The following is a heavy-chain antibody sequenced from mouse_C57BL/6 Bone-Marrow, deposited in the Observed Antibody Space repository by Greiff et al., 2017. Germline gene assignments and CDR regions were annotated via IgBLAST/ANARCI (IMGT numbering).Heavy chain of an antibody. CDR3: ANYYGSSYYAMDD. J-gene: IGHJ4*01. D-gene: IGHD1-1*01. CDR1: GYTFTSYG. CDR2: IYPRSGNP. V-gene: IGHV1-81*01. Sequence: VQLQESGAELARPGASVKLSCKASGYTFTSYGISWVKQRTGQGLEWIGEIYPRSGNPYYNEKFKGKATLTADKSSSTAYMELRSLTSEDSAVYFCANYYGSSYYAMDDWGQGTSVTVSS.